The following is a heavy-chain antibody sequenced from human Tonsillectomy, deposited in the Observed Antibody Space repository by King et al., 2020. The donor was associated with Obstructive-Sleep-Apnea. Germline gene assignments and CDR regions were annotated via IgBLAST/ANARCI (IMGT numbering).Heavy chain of an antibody. Sequence: VQLVESGGGLVKPGGSLRLSCAASGFTFSRYTMNWVRQAPGKGLEWVSSISSRGTYIHYADSVKGRFTISRDNAENSLYLQMKSLRAEDTAVYYCARVYYDILTGYGGYADYWGQGTLVTVSS. CDR2: ISSRGTYI. J-gene: IGHJ4*02. CDR1: GFTFSRYT. V-gene: IGHV3-21*01. D-gene: IGHD3-9*01. CDR3: ARVYYDILTGYGGYADY.